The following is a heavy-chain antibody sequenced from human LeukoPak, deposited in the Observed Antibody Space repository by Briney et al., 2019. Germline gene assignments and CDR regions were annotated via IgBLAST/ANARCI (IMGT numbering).Heavy chain of an antibody. D-gene: IGHD2-2*02. V-gene: IGHV5-51*01. CDR2: IYPGDSDT. CDR3: ARPTTAIDYGMDV. CDR1: GYSFTSYW. J-gene: IGHJ6*02. Sequence: GESLKISCKGSGYSFTSYWIGWVRQMPGKGLEWMGIIYPGDSDTRYSPSFQGQVTISADKSISTAYLQWSSLKASDTAMYYCARPTTAIDYGMDVWGQGTLVTVSS.